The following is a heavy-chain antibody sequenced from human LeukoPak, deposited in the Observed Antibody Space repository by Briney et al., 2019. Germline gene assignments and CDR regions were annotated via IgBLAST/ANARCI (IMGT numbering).Heavy chain of an antibody. CDR3: ARAYGPYYFDY. CDR2: IGGRGRTI. CDR1: GFTFSDYY. D-gene: IGHD3-10*01. Sequence: GSLRPSCAASGFTFSDYYMSWIRQAPGKGLEWVSYIGGRGRTILYADSVKGRFTISRDNAKNSLYLQMNSLRAEDTAVYYCARAYGPYYFDYWGQGTVVTVSS. V-gene: IGHV3-11*01. J-gene: IGHJ4*02.